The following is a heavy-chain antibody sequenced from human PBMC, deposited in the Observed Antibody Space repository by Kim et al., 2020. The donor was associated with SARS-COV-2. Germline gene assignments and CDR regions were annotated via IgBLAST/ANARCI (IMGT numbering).Heavy chain of an antibody. J-gene: IGHJ5*02. Sequence: YYADSVKGRFTISRDNSKNTLYLQMNSLRAEDTAVYYCARSLDFWSGYYHWGQGTLVTVSS. D-gene: IGHD3-3*01. V-gene: IGHV3-30*01. CDR3: ARSLDFWSGYYH.